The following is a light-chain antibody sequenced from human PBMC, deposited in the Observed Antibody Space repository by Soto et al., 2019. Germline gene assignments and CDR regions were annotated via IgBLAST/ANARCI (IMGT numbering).Light chain of an antibody. V-gene: IGKV1-39*01. CDR3: QQSSGNPVT. CDR1: QTIGTF. CDR2: SAS. Sequence: DIQMTQSPSSLSAFVGDRVTISCRASQTIGTFLNWYQQKPGRAPKVLINSASRLQSGVPSRFSGGVSGTDFTLTISSLQPEDAATYYCQQSSGNPVTFGQGTRLEIK. J-gene: IGKJ5*01.